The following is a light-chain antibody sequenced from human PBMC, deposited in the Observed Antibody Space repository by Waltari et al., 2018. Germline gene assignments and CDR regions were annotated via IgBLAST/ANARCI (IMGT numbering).Light chain of an antibody. CDR3: NSRDSSGNRL. V-gene: IGLV3-19*01. CDR1: SLSSSY. Sequence: SSELTQDPAVSVALGQTVRITCQGASLSSSYASWYQQKPGQAPVLVIYGKNNRPSGIPDRFSGSSSGNTASLTITGAQAEDEADYYCNSRDSSGNRLFGGGTKLTVL. CDR2: GKN. J-gene: IGLJ2*01.